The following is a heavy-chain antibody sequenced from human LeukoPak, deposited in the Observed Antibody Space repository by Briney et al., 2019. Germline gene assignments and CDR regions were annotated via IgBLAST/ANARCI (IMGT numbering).Heavy chain of an antibody. Sequence: GGSLRLSCAASGFNFRIHDMSWVRQAPGKGLEWVSTISGRNTGTYYADSVKGRFTISRDNSKNTLYLQMNSLRAEDTAVYYCANPYGSGSYYMSALDIWGLGTMVTVSS. J-gene: IGHJ3*02. V-gene: IGHV3-23*01. CDR2: ISGRNTGT. CDR3: ANPYGSGSYYMSALDI. D-gene: IGHD3-10*01. CDR1: GFNFRIHD.